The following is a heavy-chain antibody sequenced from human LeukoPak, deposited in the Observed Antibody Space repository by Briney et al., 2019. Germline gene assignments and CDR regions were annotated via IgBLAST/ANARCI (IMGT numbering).Heavy chain of an antibody. Sequence: GGSLRLSCAASGFTFSSYAMHWVRQAPGKGLEWVAVISYDGSNKYYADSVKGRFTISRDNSKNTLYLQMNSLRAEDTAVYYCARVSATVTSYYYYGMDVWGQGTTVTVSS. CDR3: ARVSATVTSYYYYGMDV. CDR2: ISYDGSNK. V-gene: IGHV3-30*04. D-gene: IGHD4-17*01. J-gene: IGHJ6*02. CDR1: GFTFSSYA.